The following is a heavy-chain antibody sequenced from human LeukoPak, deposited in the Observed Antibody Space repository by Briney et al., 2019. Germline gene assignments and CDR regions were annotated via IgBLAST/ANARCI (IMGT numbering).Heavy chain of an antibody. Sequence: SETLSLTCTVSGGSISSYYWSWIRQPPGKGLEWIGYIYYSGSTNYNPSLKSRVTISVDTSKNQFSLKLSSVTAADTAVYYCARDEGVDGNWFDPWGQGTLVTVSS. V-gene: IGHV4-59*01. D-gene: IGHD5-12*01. CDR2: IYYSGST. CDR1: GGSISSYY. CDR3: ARDEGVDGNWFDP. J-gene: IGHJ5*02.